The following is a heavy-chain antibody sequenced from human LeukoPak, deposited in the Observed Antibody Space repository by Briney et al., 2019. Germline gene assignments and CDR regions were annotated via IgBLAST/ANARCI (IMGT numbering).Heavy chain of an antibody. CDR3: ARGASSSSWYYFDY. J-gene: IGHJ4*02. D-gene: IGHD6-13*01. Sequence: SETLSLTCTVSGGSISSSSYYWGWIRQPPGKGLEWIGSIYYSGSTYYNPSLKSRVTISVDTSKNQFSLKLSSVTAADTAVYYCARGASSSSWYYFDYWGQGTLVTVSS. CDR1: GGSISSSSYY. CDR2: IYYSGST. V-gene: IGHV4-39*07.